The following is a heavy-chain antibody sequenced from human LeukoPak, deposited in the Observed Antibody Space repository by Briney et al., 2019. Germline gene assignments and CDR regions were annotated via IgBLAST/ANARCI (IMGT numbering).Heavy chain of an antibody. D-gene: IGHD4-17*01. V-gene: IGHV4-34*01. Sequence: MASETLSLTCAVYGGSFSTYYRSWIRQPPGKGLERIGEINHSGSTNYNPSLKSRVTISVDTSKNQFSLKLSSVTAADTAVYYCARLDYGGNSGWFDPWGQGTLVTVSS. CDR2: INHSGST. CDR1: GGSFSTYY. CDR3: ARLDYGGNSGWFDP. J-gene: IGHJ5*02.